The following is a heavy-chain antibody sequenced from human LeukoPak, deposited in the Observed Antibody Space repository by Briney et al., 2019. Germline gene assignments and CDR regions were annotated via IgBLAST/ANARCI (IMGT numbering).Heavy chain of an antibody. CDR2: ISAYNGNT. CDR3: AKVYPPHIVVVTAADDAFDI. Sequence: ASVKVSCKASGYTFTSYGISWVRQAPGQGLEWMGWISAYNGNTNYAQKLQGRVTMTTDTSTSTAYTELRSLRSDDTAVYYCAKVYPPHIVVVTAADDAFDIWGQGTMVTVSS. D-gene: IGHD2-21*02. V-gene: IGHV1-18*01. J-gene: IGHJ3*02. CDR1: GYTFTSYG.